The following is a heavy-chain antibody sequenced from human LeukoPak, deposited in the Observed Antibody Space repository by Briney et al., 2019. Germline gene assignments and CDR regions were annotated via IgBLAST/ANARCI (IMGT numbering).Heavy chain of an antibody. Sequence: ASVKVSCKASGYTFTSYDINWVRQATGQGLEWMGWMNPNSGNTGYAQKFQGRVTMTRNTSISTAYMELSSLRSEDTAVYYCGRGGGMRQCLVLYYYGMDFGGQGPTVTVSS. V-gene: IGHV1-8*01. CDR2: MNPNSGNT. D-gene: IGHD6-19*01. J-gene: IGHJ6*02. CDR1: GYTFTSYD. CDR3: GRGGGMRQCLVLYYYGMDF.